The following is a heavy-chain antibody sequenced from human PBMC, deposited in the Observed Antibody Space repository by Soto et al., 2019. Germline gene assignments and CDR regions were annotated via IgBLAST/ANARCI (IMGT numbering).Heavy chain of an antibody. V-gene: IGHV4-31*03. CDR1: GGSISSGGYY. Sequence: SETLSLTCTVSGGSISSGGYYWSWIHQHPGKGLEWIGYIYYSGSTYYNPSLKSRVTISVDTSKNQFSLKLSSVTAADTAVYYCARDVGVIISGPPGYYYGMDVWGQGTTVTVSS. CDR2: IYYSGST. D-gene: IGHD3-3*01. CDR3: ARDVGVIISGPPGYYYGMDV. J-gene: IGHJ6*02.